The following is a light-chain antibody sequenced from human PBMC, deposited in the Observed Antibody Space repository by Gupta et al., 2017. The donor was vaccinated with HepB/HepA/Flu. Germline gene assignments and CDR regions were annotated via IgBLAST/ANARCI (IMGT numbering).Light chain of an antibody. CDR2: KDV. CDR3: QAGDSSNVVV. V-gene: IGLV3-1*01. CDR1: RSEDQY. J-gene: IGLJ2*01. Sequence: SELPQPLSVSVSPGQPAPLPCSGDRSEDQYVCWYQQKPGQTPVLVVYKDVKRPAGNTGRFSGSNSGNTATLTISGTQDMEEADYYSQAGDSSNVVVFGGGSKLTVL.